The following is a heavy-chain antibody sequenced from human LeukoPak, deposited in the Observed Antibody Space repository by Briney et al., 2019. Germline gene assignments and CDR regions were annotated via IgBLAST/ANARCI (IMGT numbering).Heavy chain of an antibody. V-gene: IGHV4-59*08. CDR2: IYYSESA. J-gene: IGHJ3*02. Sequence: PSETLSLTCTVSGGSIRSYYWSWIRQPPGKGLEWIGYIYYSESANYNPSLKGRITISLDTSKNHFSLKLNSATAADTAEYYCARVSGYPLSAFDIWGQGTMVTVSS. D-gene: IGHD3-22*01. CDR1: GGSIRSYY. CDR3: ARVSGYPLSAFDI.